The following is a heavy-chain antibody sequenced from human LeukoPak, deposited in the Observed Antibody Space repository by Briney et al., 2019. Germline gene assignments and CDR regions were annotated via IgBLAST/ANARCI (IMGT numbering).Heavy chain of an antibody. CDR3: ARMTTGVLDY. V-gene: IGHV1-46*01. CDR2: IDPNGVST. CDR1: GYSLTRYH. Sequence: ASVKVSCKASGYSLTRYHMSWVRQAPRHGPEWMGIIDPNGVSTSYVQKFQGRVTMTRDTSTSTFYMELSSLRSEDTAVYYCARMTTGVLDYWGQGTLVTVSS. J-gene: IGHJ4*02. D-gene: IGHD1-1*01.